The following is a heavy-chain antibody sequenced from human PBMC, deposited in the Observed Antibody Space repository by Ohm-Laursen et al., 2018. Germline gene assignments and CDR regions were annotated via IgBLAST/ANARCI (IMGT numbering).Heavy chain of an antibody. J-gene: IGHJ4*02. D-gene: IGHD3-9*01. CDR3: ARESPITIFRTYYFDY. V-gene: IGHV3-23*01. Sequence: SLRLSCTASGFPLRNHAMSWVRQAPGKGLEWVSGTSGSGSGGRTYYVDSVKGRFTISRDNSKNTLYLQMNSLRAEDTAVYYCARESPITIFRTYYFDYWGQGTLVTVSS. CDR1: GFPLRNHA. CDR2: TSGSGSGGRT.